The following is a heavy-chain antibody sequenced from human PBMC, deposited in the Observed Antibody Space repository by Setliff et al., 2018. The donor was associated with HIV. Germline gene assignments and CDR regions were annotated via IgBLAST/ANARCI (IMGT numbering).Heavy chain of an antibody. D-gene: IGHD4-17*01. Sequence: GGSLRLSCVASGLTFSNYWMSWVRQAPGKGLEWVSSIIRDSSYIFDADSVKGRFTVSRDNAKNSLYLQMNSLRAGDTAVYYCLRGGSFGDIPNCWGQGTLVTVSS. CDR1: GLTFSNYW. V-gene: IGHV3-21*06. CDR2: IIRDSSYI. CDR3: LRGGSFGDIPNC. J-gene: IGHJ4*02.